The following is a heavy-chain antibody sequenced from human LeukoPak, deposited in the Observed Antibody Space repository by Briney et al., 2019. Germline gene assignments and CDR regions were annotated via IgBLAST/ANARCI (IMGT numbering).Heavy chain of an antibody. D-gene: IGHD3-10*01. CDR3: ARGGWSAFDI. Sequence: PSETLSLTCAVYGGSFSGYYWSWIRQPPGKGLEWIGYIYYSGTTNYNPYLKSRVTISVDTSKNQFSMKPRSVTAADTAVYYCARGGWSAFDIWGQGTMVTVSS. V-gene: IGHV4-59*01. CDR1: GGSFSGYY. CDR2: IYYSGTT. J-gene: IGHJ3*02.